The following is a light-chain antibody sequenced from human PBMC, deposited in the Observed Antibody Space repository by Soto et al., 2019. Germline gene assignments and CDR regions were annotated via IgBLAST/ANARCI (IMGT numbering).Light chain of an antibody. CDR2: GAS. CDR1: KSVSSSY. J-gene: IGKJ5*01. Sequence: EILFTQSPGNLSLSPAERATLTCRTSKSVSSSYFAWYQQTPGKAPRLLIYGASSRAAGIPDRFSGSGSGTDFTLPISRLEPEDVAVYYCQQHGSSPTFGQGTRLEIK. V-gene: IGKV3-20*01. CDR3: QQHGSSPT.